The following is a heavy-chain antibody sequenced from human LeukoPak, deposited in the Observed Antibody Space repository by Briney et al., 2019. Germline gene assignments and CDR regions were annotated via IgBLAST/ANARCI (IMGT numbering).Heavy chain of an antibody. J-gene: IGHJ5*02. D-gene: IGHD4-17*01. CDR3: ASRTVLVWFDP. CDR2: IYYSGST. V-gene: IGHV4-59*08. Sequence: PSETLSLTCTVSGGSISSYSWSWIRQPPGKGLEWIGYIYYSGSTNYNPSLKSRVTISVDTSKNQFSLKLSSVTAADTAVYYCASRTVLVWFDPWGQGTLVTVSS. CDR1: GGSISSYS.